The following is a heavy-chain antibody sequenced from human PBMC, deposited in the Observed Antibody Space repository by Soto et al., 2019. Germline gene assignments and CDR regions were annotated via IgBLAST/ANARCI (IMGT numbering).Heavy chain of an antibody. Sequence: QVQLVQSGAEVKKPGSSVKVSCKASGGTFSSYAISWVRQAPGQGLEWMGGIIPIFGTANYAQKFQGRVTITADESTTTAYMELSSLTSEDTAVYYCARDNFGQLGATDDYAGDYWGQGTLVTVSS. CDR2: IIPIFGTA. J-gene: IGHJ4*02. CDR3: ARDNFGQLGATDDYAGDY. V-gene: IGHV1-69*01. CDR1: GGTFSSYA. D-gene: IGHD4-17*01.